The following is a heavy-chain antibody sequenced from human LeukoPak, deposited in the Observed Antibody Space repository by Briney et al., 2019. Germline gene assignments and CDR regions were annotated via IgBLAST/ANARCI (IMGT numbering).Heavy chain of an antibody. Sequence: GTLKLSCKASGYTFTGYYMHWVRQAPGQGLEWMGWTNPSSGGTNYAQKYQRMVTTTSNTSINTSYMELSMLRSDDTAVYYGASIKVTGNYFDYWGQGTLVTVSS. CDR3: ASIKVTGNYFDY. CDR1: GYTFTGYY. D-gene: IGHD2-21*02. J-gene: IGHJ4*02. V-gene: IGHV1-2*02. CDR2: TNPSSGGT.